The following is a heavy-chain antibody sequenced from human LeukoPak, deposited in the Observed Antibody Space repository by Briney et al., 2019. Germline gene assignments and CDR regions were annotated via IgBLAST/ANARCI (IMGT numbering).Heavy chain of an antibody. CDR3: AKSGSRWSYFDY. CDR2: IDNDGGKT. V-gene: IGHV3-23*01. J-gene: IGHJ4*02. CDR1: GFIFINYA. Sequence: GGSLRLSCAASGFIFINYAMNWVRQAPGKGLEWVADIDNDGGKTYYSDSAKGRFTISRDNSKNTLYLQMNSLRAEDTALYYCAKSGSRWSYFDYWGQGTLVTVSS. D-gene: IGHD1-26*01.